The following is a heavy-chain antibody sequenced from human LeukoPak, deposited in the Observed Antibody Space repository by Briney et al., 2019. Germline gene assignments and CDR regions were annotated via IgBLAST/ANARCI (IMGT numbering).Heavy chain of an antibody. CDR2: IMQDGSVK. V-gene: IGHV3-7*04. CDR1: GFTFSSYW. D-gene: IGHD1-1*01. CDR3: TRGMTLAANWFDP. Sequence: GGSLRLSCAASGFTFSSYWMNWVRQAPGKELEWVANIMQDGSVKYYVDSVKGRFTISRDNAKNSLYLQMNSLRAEDTAVYYCTRGMTLAANWFDPWGQGTLVTVSS. J-gene: IGHJ5*02.